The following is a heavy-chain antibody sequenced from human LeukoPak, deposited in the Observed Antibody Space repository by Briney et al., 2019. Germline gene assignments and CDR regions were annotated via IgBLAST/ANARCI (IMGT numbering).Heavy chain of an antibody. CDR2: IYHSGST. CDR3: ARAVPVLLWFGELLIQQYFDY. CDR1: GYSISGGYY. Sequence: NPSETLSLTCTVSGYSISGGYYWGWIRQPPGKGLEWIGSIYHSGSTYYNPSLKSRVTISVDTSKNQFSLKLSSVTAADTAVYYCARAVPVLLWFGELLIQQYFDYWGQGTLVTVSS. V-gene: IGHV4-38-2*02. D-gene: IGHD3-10*01. J-gene: IGHJ4*02.